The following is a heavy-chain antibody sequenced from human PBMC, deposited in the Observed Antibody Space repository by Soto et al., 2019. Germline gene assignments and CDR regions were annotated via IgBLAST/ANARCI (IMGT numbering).Heavy chain of an antibody. CDR1: GFTFSSYG. J-gene: IGHJ4*02. Sequence: QVQLVESGGGVVQPGRSLRLSCAASGFTFSSYGMHWVRQAPGKGLEWVAVISYDGSDKYYADSVKGRFTISRDNSKNXXYXQXXSLRAEDTAVYYCAKEGAYCSSTSCYALLRSDFDYWGQGTLVTVSS. V-gene: IGHV3-30*18. CDR2: ISYDGSDK. D-gene: IGHD2-2*01. CDR3: AKEGAYCSSTSCYALLRSDFDY.